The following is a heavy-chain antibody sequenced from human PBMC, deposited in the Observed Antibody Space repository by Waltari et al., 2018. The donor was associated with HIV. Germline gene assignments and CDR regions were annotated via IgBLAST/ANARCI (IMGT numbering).Heavy chain of an antibody. J-gene: IGHJ6*02. Sequence: EVQLVESGGGLIQPGGSLRLSCAASGFTVSSNYMSWVRQAPGKGMGWVSVIYSGGRTYYADAVKGRFTISRDNSKNTLYLQMNSLRAEDTAVYYCACDSSSWYRVGSDALRRGMDVWGQGTTVTVSS. V-gene: IGHV3-53*01. CDR3: ACDSSSWYRVGSDALRRGMDV. CDR2: IYSGGRT. CDR1: GFTVSSNY. D-gene: IGHD6-13*01.